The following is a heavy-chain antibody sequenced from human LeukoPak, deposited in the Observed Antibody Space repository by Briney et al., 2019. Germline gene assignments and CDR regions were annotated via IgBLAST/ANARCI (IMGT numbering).Heavy chain of an antibody. CDR2: INSDGGST. Sequence: GGSLRLPCAASGFTFSSYWMHWVRQAPGKGLVWVSRINSDGGSTSYADSVKGRFTISRDNTKNTLYLQMNSLRAEDTAVYYCARDYYDSSGYEVLYYFDYWGQGTLVTVSS. D-gene: IGHD3-22*01. CDR3: ARDYYDSSGYEVLYYFDY. CDR1: GFTFSSYW. J-gene: IGHJ4*02. V-gene: IGHV3-74*01.